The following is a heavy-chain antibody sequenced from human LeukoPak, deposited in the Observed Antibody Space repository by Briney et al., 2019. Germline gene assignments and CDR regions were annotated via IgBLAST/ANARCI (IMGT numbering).Heavy chain of an antibody. CDR1: GGSISSGGYS. CDR2: IYYSGST. V-gene: IGHV4-30-4*07. Sequence: SQTLSLTCAVSGGSISSGGYSWSWIRQPPGKGLEWIGYIYYSGSTYYNPSLKSRVTISVDTSKNQFSLKLSSVTAADTAVYYCARVEYGSFDIWGQGTMVTVSS. J-gene: IGHJ3*02. CDR3: ARVEYGSFDI. D-gene: IGHD4-17*01.